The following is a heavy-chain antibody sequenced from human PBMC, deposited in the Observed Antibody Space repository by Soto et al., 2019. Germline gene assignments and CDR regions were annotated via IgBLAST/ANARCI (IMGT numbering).Heavy chain of an antibody. J-gene: IGHJ4*02. CDR3: AREGGGEMVRGVIGFDY. CDR2: ISSSSSYI. CDR1: GFTFSSYS. Sequence: EVQLVESGGGLVKPGGSLRLSCAASGFTFSSYSMNWVRQAPGKGLELVSSISSSSSYIYYADSVKGRFTISRDTAKNPLYLQMTSLGAEVTAVYYCAREGGGEMVRGVIGFDYWGQGTLVTVSS. V-gene: IGHV3-21*01. D-gene: IGHD3-10*01.